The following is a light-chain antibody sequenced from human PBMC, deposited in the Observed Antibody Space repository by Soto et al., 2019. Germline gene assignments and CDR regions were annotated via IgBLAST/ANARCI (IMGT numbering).Light chain of an antibody. CDR1: QSVSSY. Sequence: EIVLTQSPATLSLSPGERATLSCRASQSVSSYLAWYQQKPGQAPRLLIYDASNRATGIPARFSGSGSGTDFTLTISSLEPEDFAVYYCQQRSNWPPRLTFGGGTK. CDR3: QQRSNWPPRLT. J-gene: IGKJ4*01. CDR2: DAS. V-gene: IGKV3-11*01.